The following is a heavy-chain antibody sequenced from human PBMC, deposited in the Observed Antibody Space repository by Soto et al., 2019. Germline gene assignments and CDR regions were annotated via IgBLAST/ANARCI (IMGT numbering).Heavy chain of an antibody. V-gene: IGHV3-23*01. D-gene: IGHD3-22*01. CDR2: ITRSGDTG. CDR1: GFTFSTYA. J-gene: IGHJ2*01. Sequence: EEQLLESGGGFVQPGGSLRLSCAASGFTFSTYAMTWVRQAPGKGLEWVSAITRSGDTGIYADSVKGRFTISRDNSKNALYLHMNSLRAVDTAAYYCAKVGAYYNNCAHWYFDLWGRGTLVTVSS. CDR3: AKVGAYYNNCAHWYFDL.